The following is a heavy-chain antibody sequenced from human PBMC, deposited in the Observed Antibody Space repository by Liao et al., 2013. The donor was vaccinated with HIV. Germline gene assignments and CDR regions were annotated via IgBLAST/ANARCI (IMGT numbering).Heavy chain of an antibody. CDR2: IYTSGST. CDR3: ARGTIFGPDY. V-gene: IGHV4-59*10. Sequence: QVQLQQWGAGLLKPSETLSLTCAVYGGSFSGYYWNWVRQPAGKGLEWIGRIYTSGSTNYNPSLKSRVTMSVDTSKNQLSLNLTSVTAADTAVYYCARGTIFGPDYWGQGTLVTVSS. J-gene: IGHJ4*02. D-gene: IGHD3-3*01. CDR1: GGSFSGYY.